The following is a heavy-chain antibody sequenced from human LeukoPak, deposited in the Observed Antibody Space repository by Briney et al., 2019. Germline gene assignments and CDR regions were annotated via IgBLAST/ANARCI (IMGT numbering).Heavy chain of an antibody. Sequence: GASVKVSCKASGYTFTGYYMHWVRQAPGQGLGWMGWINPNSGGTNYAQKFQGRVTMTRDTSISTAYMELSSLRSEDTAVYYCARAPGLRIDYDSSGYYYWFDPWGQGTLVTVSS. V-gene: IGHV1-2*02. J-gene: IGHJ5*02. D-gene: IGHD3-22*01. CDR1: GYTFTGYY. CDR2: INPNSGGT. CDR3: ARAPGLRIDYDSSGYYYWFDP.